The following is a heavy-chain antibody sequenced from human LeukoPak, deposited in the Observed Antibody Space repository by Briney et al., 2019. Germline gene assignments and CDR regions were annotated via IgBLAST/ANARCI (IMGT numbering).Heavy chain of an antibody. V-gene: IGHV3-11*04. J-gene: IGHJ4*02. Sequence: PGGSLRLSCAASGFTFSNYYMSWMRQAPGKGLEWVSYISSNGSTMYYADSVKGRFTISRDNAKNSLYLQMNSLRAEDTAVYYCAREAISGYSDWGQGTLVTVSS. D-gene: IGHD3-22*01. CDR1: GFTFSNYY. CDR2: ISSNGSTM. CDR3: AREAISGYSD.